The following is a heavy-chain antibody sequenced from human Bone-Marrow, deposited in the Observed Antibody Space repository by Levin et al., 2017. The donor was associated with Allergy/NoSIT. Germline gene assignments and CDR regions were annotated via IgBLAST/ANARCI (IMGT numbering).Heavy chain of an antibody. Sequence: GESLKISCTASGFTFSTYAMSWVRQAPGKGLEWVSSISGGGGRTDYADSVKGRFTISRDNSKNTLYLQMNSLRVEDTAVYYCAKGMELWEIIAVGKAFDYWGQGTLVTVS. J-gene: IGHJ4*02. D-gene: IGHD6-19*01. CDR1: GFTFSTYA. CDR2: ISGGGGRT. V-gene: IGHV3-23*01. CDR3: AKGMELWEIIAVGKAFDY.